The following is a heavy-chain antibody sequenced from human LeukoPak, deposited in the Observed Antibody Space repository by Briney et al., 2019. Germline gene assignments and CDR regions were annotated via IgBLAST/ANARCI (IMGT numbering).Heavy chain of an antibody. CDR2: ISSNGGST. Sequence: GGSLRLSCSASGFTFSSYAMYWVRQAPGKGLEYVSGISSNGGSTYYADSVQGRFTISRDNAKNTLYLQMNNLRAEDTAVYHCASGPRWHALDIWGQGTMVTVSS. CDR1: GFTFSSYA. D-gene: IGHD4-23*01. CDR3: ASGPRWHALDI. V-gene: IGHV3-64*04. J-gene: IGHJ3*02.